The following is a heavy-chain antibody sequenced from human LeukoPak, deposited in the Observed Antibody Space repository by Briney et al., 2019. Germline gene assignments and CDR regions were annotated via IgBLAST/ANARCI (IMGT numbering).Heavy chain of an antibody. CDR2: IYYSGST. J-gene: IGHJ3*02. D-gene: IGHD2-21*02. V-gene: IGHV4-59*01. Sequence: PSETLSLTCTVSGGSISSYYWSWIRQPPGKGLEWIGYIYYSGSTNYNPSLKSRVTISVDTSKNQFSLKLSSVTAADTAVYYCARDSGLAYCGGDCYSNAFDIWGQGTMVTVSS. CDR1: GGSISSYY. CDR3: ARDSGLAYCGGDCYSNAFDI.